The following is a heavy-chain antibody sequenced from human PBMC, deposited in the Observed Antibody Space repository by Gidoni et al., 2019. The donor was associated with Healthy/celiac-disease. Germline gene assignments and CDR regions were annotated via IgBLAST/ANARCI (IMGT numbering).Heavy chain of an antibody. V-gene: IGHV1-69*01. Sequence: QVQLLQSGAEVQTPGPSVKVSCKASGGTFSSYAISWVRQAPGQGLAWMGGIIPIFGTANYAQKFQGRVTITADESTSTAYMELSSLRSEDTAVYYCAGEGREPQPDYWGQGTLVTVSS. J-gene: IGHJ4*02. D-gene: IGHD1-26*01. CDR1: GGTFSSYA. CDR3: AGEGREPQPDY. CDR2: IIPIFGTA.